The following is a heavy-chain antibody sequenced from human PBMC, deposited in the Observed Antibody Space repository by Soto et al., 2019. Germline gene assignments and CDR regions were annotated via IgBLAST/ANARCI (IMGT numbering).Heavy chain of an antibody. CDR1: GYPFTHYY. J-gene: IGHJ4*02. CDR3: ARGRRYTF. V-gene: IGHV1-46*01. Sequence: QVQVVQSGAEVKKPGVSVSISCKTSGYPFTHYYMSWVRQAPGRGLEWMGKINPDGGATTFAQNFQGRLTITSDASTATVYMEMSSLTSDDTAVYYCARGRRYTFWGQGTLVSVSS. CDR2: INPDGGAT. D-gene: IGHD1-1*01.